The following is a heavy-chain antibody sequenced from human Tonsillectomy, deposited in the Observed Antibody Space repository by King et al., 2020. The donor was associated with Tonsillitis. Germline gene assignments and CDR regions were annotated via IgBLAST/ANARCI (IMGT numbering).Heavy chain of an antibody. V-gene: IGHV3-72*01. CDR1: GFTFSDHY. Sequence: VQLVESGGALVQPGGSLRLSCAASGFTFSDHYIDWVRQAPGKGLEWVGRSRNKANSYTTEYAASVKGRFIISRDDSKTSLYLQMYSLETEDTVVYYCASGSSSPFFEYWGQGTLVTVSS. D-gene: IGHD6-6*01. CDR2: SRNKANSYTT. J-gene: IGHJ4*02. CDR3: ASGSSSPFFEY.